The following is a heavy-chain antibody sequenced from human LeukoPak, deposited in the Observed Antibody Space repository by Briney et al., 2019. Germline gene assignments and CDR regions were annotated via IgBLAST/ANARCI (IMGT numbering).Heavy chain of an antibody. CDR3: ARDPTTDDSSGYLSLGYFDY. CDR1: GFTFSSYA. CDR2: ISYDGTNK. D-gene: IGHD3-22*01. V-gene: IGHV3-30-3*01. Sequence: GGPLRLSCAASGFTFSSYAVHWVRQAPGKGLEWVAVISYDGTNKYYADSVKGRFTISRDNSKNTLYLQMNSLRAEDTAVYYCARDPTTDDSSGYLSLGYFDYWGQGTLVTVSS. J-gene: IGHJ4*02.